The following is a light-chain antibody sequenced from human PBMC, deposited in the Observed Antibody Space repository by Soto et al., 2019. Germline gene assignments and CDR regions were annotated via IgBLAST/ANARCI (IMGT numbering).Light chain of an antibody. V-gene: IGLV1-44*01. J-gene: IGLJ2*01. CDR1: SSNIGSNT. CDR2: SNN. CDR3: AAWDDSLNAVV. Sequence: QSVLTQPPSASGTPGQRVTISCSGGSSNIGSNTVNWYQQLPGTAPNLLIYSNNQRPSGVPDRFSGSKSGTSASLAIRGLQSEDEADYYCAAWDDSLNAVVFGGGTKVTVL.